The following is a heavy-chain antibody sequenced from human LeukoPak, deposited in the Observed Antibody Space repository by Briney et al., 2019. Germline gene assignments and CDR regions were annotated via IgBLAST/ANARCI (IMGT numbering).Heavy chain of an antibody. D-gene: IGHD5-12*01. CDR3: ARSLAVATIRGYPDY. Sequence: PGGSLRLSCAASGFTFSSYWMSWVRQAPGKGLEWVANIKQDGSEKYYVDSVKGRFTISRDNAKNSLYLQMNSLRAEDTAVYYCARSLAVATIRGYPDYWGQGTLVTVSS. J-gene: IGHJ4*02. CDR1: GFTFSSYW. CDR2: IKQDGSEK. V-gene: IGHV3-7*01.